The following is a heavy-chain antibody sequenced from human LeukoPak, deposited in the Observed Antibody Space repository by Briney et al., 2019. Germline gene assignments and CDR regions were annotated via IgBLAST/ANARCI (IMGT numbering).Heavy chain of an antibody. CDR2: INHSGST. J-gene: IGHJ6*02. Sequence: PSETLSLTCAVSGGSFSGYYWGWIRQPPGKGLEWIGEINHSGSTNYNPSLKSRVTISVDTSKNQFSLKLSSVTAADTAVYYCARGPGSYFYYYYGMDVWGQGTTVTVSS. D-gene: IGHD3-10*01. CDR1: GGSFSGYY. V-gene: IGHV4-34*01. CDR3: ARGPGSYFYYYYGMDV.